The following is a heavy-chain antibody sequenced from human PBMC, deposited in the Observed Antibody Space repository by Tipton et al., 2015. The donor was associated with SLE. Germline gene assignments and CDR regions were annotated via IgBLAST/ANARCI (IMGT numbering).Heavy chain of an antibody. CDR2: ISSSGDT. CDR3: ARRDSPKWFDP. D-gene: IGHD5-18*01. CDR1: GYSLSSRTYK. V-gene: IGHV4-39*07. J-gene: IGHJ5*02. Sequence: LSLTCTVSGYSLSSRTYKWAWVRQPPGAGLEWFATISSSGDTYYTPSLKSRVTISLDSSKNHFSLELRSVTAADTAVYYCARRDSPKWFDPWGQGTLVTVSS.